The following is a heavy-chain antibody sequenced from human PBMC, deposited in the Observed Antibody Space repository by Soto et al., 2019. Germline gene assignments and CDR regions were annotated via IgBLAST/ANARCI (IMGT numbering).Heavy chain of an antibody. CDR3: AKSLYSTRATFDY. CDR1: GFTFSSYA. V-gene: IGHV3-23*01. Sequence: GGSLRLSCAASGFTFSSYAMSRVRQAPGKGLEWGSAISGSGGETYYADSVKGRFTISRDNSKNTLYLQMNSLRAEDTAVYYCAKSLYSTRATFDYWAQGTLVNVSS. J-gene: IGHJ4*02. D-gene: IGHD2-21*01. CDR2: ISGSGGET.